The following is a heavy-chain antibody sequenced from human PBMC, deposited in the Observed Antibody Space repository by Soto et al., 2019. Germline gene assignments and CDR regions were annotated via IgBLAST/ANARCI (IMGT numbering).Heavy chain of an antibody. CDR3: ARHSRDSSGFRLFDY. CDR1: GGSVSSGSYY. Sequence: SETLSLTCTVSGGSVSSGSYYWSWIRQPPGKGLEWIGYIYYSGSTNYNPSLKSRVTISVDTSKNQFSLKLSSVTAADTAVYYCARHSRDSSGFRLFDYWGQGTLVTVSS. V-gene: IGHV4-61*01. CDR2: IYYSGST. D-gene: IGHD6-19*01. J-gene: IGHJ4*02.